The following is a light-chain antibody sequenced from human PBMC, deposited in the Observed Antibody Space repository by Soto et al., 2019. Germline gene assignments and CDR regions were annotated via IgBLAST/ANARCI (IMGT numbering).Light chain of an antibody. J-gene: IGKJ1*01. CDR3: QQYGSSPQT. CDR1: QSVCTSC. CDR2: DAS. Sequence: EIVLTQAPGILSLSPGESATLSCRASQSVCTSCLAWYQQKPGQAPRLLLYDASSRAIGVPDRFGGGGAGRDFPLPIGRLEPEDFAVYYGQQYGSSPQTFGQRT. V-gene: IGKV3-20*01.